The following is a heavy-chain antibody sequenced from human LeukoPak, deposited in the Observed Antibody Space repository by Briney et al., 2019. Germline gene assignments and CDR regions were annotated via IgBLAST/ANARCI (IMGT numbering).Heavy chain of an antibody. CDR3: AAVLSPYYGMDV. J-gene: IGHJ6*02. V-gene: IGHV3-74*01. Sequence: PGGSLRLSCAASGFTFSSYWMHWVRQAPGKGLVWVSRINTDGSSTSYADSVKGRFTISRDNSKNTLYLQMNSLRAEDTAVYYCAAVLSPYYGMDVWGQGTTVTVSS. CDR2: INTDGSST. CDR1: GFTFSSYW. D-gene: IGHD5/OR15-5a*01.